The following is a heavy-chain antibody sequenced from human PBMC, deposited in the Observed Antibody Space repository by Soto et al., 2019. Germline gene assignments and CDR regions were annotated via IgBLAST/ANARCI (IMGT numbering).Heavy chain of an antibody. CDR2: INPNSGGT. Sequence: EASVKVSCKASGYTFTGYYMHWVRQAPGQGLEWMGWINPNSGGTNYAQKFQGWVTMTRDTSISTAYMELSRLRSDDTAVYYCARDPTSGWYWTFDYWGQGTLVTVSS. V-gene: IGHV1-2*04. J-gene: IGHJ4*02. CDR1: GYTFTGYY. CDR3: ARDPTSGWYWTFDY. D-gene: IGHD6-19*01.